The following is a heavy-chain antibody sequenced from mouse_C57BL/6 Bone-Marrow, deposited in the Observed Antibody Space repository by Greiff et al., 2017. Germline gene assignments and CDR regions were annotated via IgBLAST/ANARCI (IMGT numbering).Heavy chain of an antibody. J-gene: IGHJ1*03. CDR3: AIDGYPGYFDV. CDR2: IWGGGST. V-gene: IGHV2-9*01. D-gene: IGHD2-3*01. CDR1: GFSLSSFG. Sequence: VQGVESGPGLVAPSQSLSITCTVSGFSLSSFGVDWVRQPPGKGLEWLGVIWGGGSTNYNSALMSRLSISKDNSKSQVFLKINSLQTDDAAMYYCAIDGYPGYFDVWGTGTTVTVSS.